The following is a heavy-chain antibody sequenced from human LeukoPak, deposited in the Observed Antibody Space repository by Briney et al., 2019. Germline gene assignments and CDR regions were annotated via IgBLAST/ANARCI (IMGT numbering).Heavy chain of an antibody. CDR2: ISAYNGNT. D-gene: IGHD4-17*01. CDR1: GYTFTSYG. V-gene: IGHV1-18*01. J-gene: IGHJ5*02. Sequence: GASVKASCKASGYTFTSYGISWVRQAPGQGLEWMGWISAYNGNTNYAQNLQGRVTMTTDTYTSTAYMELRSLRSDDTAVYYCARDAVTTSWFDPWGQGTLVTVSS. CDR3: ARDAVTTSWFDP.